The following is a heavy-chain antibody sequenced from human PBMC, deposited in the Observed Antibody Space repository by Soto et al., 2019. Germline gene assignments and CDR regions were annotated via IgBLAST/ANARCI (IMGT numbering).Heavy chain of an antibody. CDR1: GVTFSSYS. CDR2: ISSSSSTI. V-gene: IGHV3-48*01. Sequence: GGFLRLSCAASGVTFSSYSMNWVRQAPGKGLEWVSYISSSSSTIYYADSVKGRFTISRDNAKNSLYLQMNSLRAEDTAVYYCARVLSYYYYYYMDAWGKGTTVTVSS. J-gene: IGHJ6*03. CDR3: ARVLSYYYYYYMDA.